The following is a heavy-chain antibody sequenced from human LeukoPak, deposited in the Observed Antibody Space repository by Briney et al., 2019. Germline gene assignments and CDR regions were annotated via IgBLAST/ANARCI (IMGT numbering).Heavy chain of an antibody. CDR1: GFPFSSSA. J-gene: IGHJ4*02. Sequence: GGSLRLSCAASGFPFSSSAMLSVREAPGQGLEWVSALSNNGGYTYYADSVQGRFTISRDNSKSTLCLQMNSLRAEDTAVCYCAKQLGYCSDGSCYFPYWGQGTLVTVSS. V-gene: IGHV3-23*01. CDR2: LSNNGGYT. D-gene: IGHD2-15*01. CDR3: AKQLGYCSDGSCYFPY.